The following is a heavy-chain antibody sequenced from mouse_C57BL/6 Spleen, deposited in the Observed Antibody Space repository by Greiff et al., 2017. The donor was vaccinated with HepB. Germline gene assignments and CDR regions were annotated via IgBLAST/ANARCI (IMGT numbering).Heavy chain of an antibody. D-gene: IGHD4-1*01. J-gene: IGHJ4*01. CDR1: GFTFSDAW. Sequence: EVMLVESGGGLVQPGGSMKLSCAASGFTFSDAWMDWVRQSPEKGLEWVAEIRNKANNHATYYAESVKGRFTISRDDSKSNVYLQMNSLRAEDTGIYYCTRLPSWDWMDYWGQGTSVTVSS. V-gene: IGHV6-6*01. CDR2: IRNKANNHAT. CDR3: TRLPSWDWMDY.